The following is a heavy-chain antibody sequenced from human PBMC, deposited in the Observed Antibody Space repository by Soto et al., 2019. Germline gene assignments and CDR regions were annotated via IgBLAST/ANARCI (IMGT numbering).Heavy chain of an antibody. D-gene: IGHD4-17*01. V-gene: IGHV3-30-3*01. CDR3: ASTDGESD. Sequence: PGGSLRLSCAASGFTFSSYAMHWVRQAPGKGLEWVAVISYDGSNKYYADSVKGRFTISRDNSKNTLYLQMNSLRAEDTAVYYCASTDGESDWGQGTLVTVSS. CDR1: GFTFSSYA. CDR2: ISYDGSNK. J-gene: IGHJ4*02.